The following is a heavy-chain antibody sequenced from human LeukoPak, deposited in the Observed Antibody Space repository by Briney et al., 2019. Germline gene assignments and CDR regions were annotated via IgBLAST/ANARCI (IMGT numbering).Heavy chain of an antibody. J-gene: IGHJ4*02. CDR3: ARVFSGSYSY. CDR2: IIPILGIA. V-gene: IGHV1-69*04. Sequence: GASVKISCKASGGTFSSYAISWVRQAPGQGLEWMGRIIPILGIANYAQKFQGRVTITADKSTSTAYMELSSLRSEDTAVYYCARVFSGSYSYWGQGTLVTVSS. CDR1: GGTFSSYA. D-gene: IGHD3-10*02.